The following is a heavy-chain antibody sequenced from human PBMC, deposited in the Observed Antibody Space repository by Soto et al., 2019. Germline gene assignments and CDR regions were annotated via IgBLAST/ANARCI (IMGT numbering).Heavy chain of an antibody. Sequence: SETLSLTCAVSGGSISSGGYSWSWIRQPPGKGLEWIGYIYHSGSTYYNPSLKSRVTISVDRSKNQFPLKLSSVTAADTAVYYCARGNYDFWSGYYKTYYFDYWGQGTLVTVSS. CDR3: ARGNYDFWSGYYKTYYFDY. CDR2: IYHSGST. V-gene: IGHV4-30-2*01. CDR1: GGSISSGGYS. J-gene: IGHJ4*02. D-gene: IGHD3-3*01.